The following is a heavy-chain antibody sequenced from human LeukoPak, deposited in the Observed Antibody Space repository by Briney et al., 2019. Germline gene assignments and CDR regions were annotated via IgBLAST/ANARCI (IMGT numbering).Heavy chain of an antibody. V-gene: IGHV4-4*09. D-gene: IGHD6-13*01. CDR1: GGSISSYY. CDR2: IYTSGST. J-gene: IGHJ4*02. CDR3: ARHSLPGYSSNWFIFDY. Sequence: PSETLSLTCTVSGGSISSYYWSWIRQPPGKGLEWIGYIYTSGSTNYNPSLKSRVTISVDTSKNQFSLKLSSVTAADTAVYYCARHSLPGYSSNWFIFDYWGQGTLVTVSS.